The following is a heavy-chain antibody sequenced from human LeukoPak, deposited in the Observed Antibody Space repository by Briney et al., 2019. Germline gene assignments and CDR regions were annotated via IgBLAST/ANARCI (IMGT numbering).Heavy chain of an antibody. Sequence: SETLSLTCTVSGGSISSYYWSWIRQPPGKGLEWIGYIYYSGSTNYNPSLKSRVTISVDTSRNQFSLKLRSVTAADTAVYFCARVSNDFWSGYRYYFDYWGQGTLVTVSS. D-gene: IGHD3-3*01. CDR2: IYYSGST. CDR3: ARVSNDFWSGYRYYFDY. J-gene: IGHJ4*02. V-gene: IGHV4-59*01. CDR1: GGSISSYY.